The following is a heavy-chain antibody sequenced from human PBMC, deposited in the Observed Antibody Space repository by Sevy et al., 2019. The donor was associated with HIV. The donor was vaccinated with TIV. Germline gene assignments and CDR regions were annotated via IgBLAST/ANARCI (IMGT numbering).Heavy chain of an antibody. CDR1: GFTLNHAW. CDR2: IRSKPDGGTT. J-gene: IGHJ4*02. CDR3: ATASGTY. D-gene: IGHD1-1*01. Sequence: GGSLRLSCAASGFTLNHAWMSWVRQAPGKGLEWVGRIRSKPDGGTTDFAAPVKGRFTMSRDDSKYTLYLQMNSLKSEDTAMYYCATASGTYWGQGTLVTVSS. V-gene: IGHV3-15*01.